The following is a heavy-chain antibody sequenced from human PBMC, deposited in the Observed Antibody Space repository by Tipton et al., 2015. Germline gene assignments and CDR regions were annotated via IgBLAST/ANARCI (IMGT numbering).Heavy chain of an antibody. V-gene: IGHV4-39*07. CDR3: ARASIIQGYYHDSSRYYLFNS. Sequence: TLSLTCTVSGGSVNSANYYWGWIRQPPGKGLEWIGSISHSGNTYYNPSLKSRVTMSRDTSKNQFSLKLTSVTAADTAVYYCARASIIQGYYHDSSRYYLFNSWGQGTLVTVSS. D-gene: IGHD3-22*01. CDR1: GGSVNSANYY. CDR2: ISHSGNT. J-gene: IGHJ1*01.